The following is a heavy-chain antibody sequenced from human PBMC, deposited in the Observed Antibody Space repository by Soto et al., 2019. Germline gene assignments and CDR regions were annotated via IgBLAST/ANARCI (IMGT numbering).Heavy chain of an antibody. V-gene: IGHV3-21*01. J-gene: IGHJ3*02. Sequence: EVQLVESGGGLVKPGGSLRLSCAASGFTFSDYYINWVRQAPGKGLEWVSSISSSSSDIYYADSVKGRFTVSRDNAKNSLSLQMNSLRADDTAVYYCAREIRYCGGGSCYTVGAFDIWVQGTMVTVSS. D-gene: IGHD2-15*01. CDR3: AREIRYCGGGSCYTVGAFDI. CDR1: GFTFSDYY. CDR2: ISSSSSDI.